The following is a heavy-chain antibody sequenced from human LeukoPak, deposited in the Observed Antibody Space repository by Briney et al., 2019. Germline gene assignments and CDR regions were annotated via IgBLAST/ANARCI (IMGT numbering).Heavy chain of an antibody. J-gene: IGHJ4*02. Sequence: GGSLRLSCAASGFTFSDFYMTWIRQAPGKGLEWVSAISGSGGSTYYADSVKGRFTISRDNSKNTLYLQMNSLRAEDTAVYYCAKGSRRGDFWSGYYRIPAPDYFDYWGQGTLVTVSS. CDR2: ISGSGGST. CDR3: AKGSRRGDFWSGYYRIPAPDYFDY. CDR1: GFTFSDFY. D-gene: IGHD3-3*01. V-gene: IGHV3-23*01.